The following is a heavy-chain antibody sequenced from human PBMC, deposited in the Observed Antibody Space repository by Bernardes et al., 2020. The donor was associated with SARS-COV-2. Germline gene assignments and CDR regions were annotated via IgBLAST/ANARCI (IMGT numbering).Heavy chain of an antibody. CDR1: GVSISNANYY. Sequence: SETLSLTCAVSGVSISNANYYWGWIRQPPGKGLEWIGNSYYSGRTNYNPSLKSRATISVNTSKNQFSLRLSSVTAADTAMYYCARLRNYDFWTGLVGEFDYWGQGTLVTVSS. J-gene: IGHJ4*02. CDR3: ARLRNYDFWTGLVGEFDY. CDR2: SYYSGRT. D-gene: IGHD3-3*01. V-gene: IGHV4-39*01.